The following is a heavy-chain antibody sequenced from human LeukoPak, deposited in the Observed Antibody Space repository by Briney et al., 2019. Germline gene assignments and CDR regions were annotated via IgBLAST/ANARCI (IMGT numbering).Heavy chain of an antibody. CDR3: AKASWVSSADAVL. V-gene: IGHV3-23*01. J-gene: IGHJ4*02. CDR1: GFTFSSYA. Sequence: GGSLRLSCAASGFTFSSYAMSWVREAPARGLEWVSSLRGNGDTFYADSVKGRFTLSRDDSRNTVYLQLNDLRVEDTAVYYCAKASWVSSADAVLWGQGTVVTVSS. D-gene: IGHD3-16*01. CDR2: LRGNGDT.